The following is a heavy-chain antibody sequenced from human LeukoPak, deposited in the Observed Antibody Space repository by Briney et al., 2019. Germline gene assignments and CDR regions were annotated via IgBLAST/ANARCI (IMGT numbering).Heavy chain of an antibody. V-gene: IGHV1-24*01. CDR1: GYTLTELS. Sequence: GASVKVSCKVSGYTLTELSMHWVRQAPGKGLEWMGGFDPEDGETIYAQKFQGRVTMTEDTSTDTAYMELSSLRSEDTAVYYCASNAGYSSGWYAIDAFDIWGQGTMATVSS. J-gene: IGHJ3*02. CDR2: FDPEDGET. D-gene: IGHD6-19*01. CDR3: ASNAGYSSGWYAIDAFDI.